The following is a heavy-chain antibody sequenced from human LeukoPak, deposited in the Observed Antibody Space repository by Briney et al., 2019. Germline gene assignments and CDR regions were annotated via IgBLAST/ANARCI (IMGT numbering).Heavy chain of an antibody. CDR1: GFPFSSYW. Sequence: GGSLRLSCAASGFPFSSYWMAWVRQAPGKGLEWVATITLDGGDSYYVDSVKGRFSISRDNAKNSLSLQMSSLRAEDTAVYYCARVVAAAGTVDWYFDLWGRGTLVTVSS. D-gene: IGHD6-13*01. CDR3: ARVVAAAGTVDWYFDL. V-gene: IGHV3-7*02. J-gene: IGHJ2*01. CDR2: ITLDGGDS.